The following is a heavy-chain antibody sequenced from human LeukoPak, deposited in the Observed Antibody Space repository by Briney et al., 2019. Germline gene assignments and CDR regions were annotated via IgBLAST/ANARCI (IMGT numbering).Heavy chain of an antibody. J-gene: IGHJ6*03. CDR2: TYYRSKWYN. CDR3: ARDRSSGYVFGNYYYYMDV. D-gene: IGHD5-12*01. V-gene: IGHV6-1*01. Sequence: SQTLSLTCAISGDSVSSNSAAWNWLRQSPSRGLEWLGRTYYRSKWYNDYAVSVKSRITITPDTSKNQFSLQLNSVTPEDTAVYFCARDRSSGYVFGNYYYYMDVWGKGTTVTVSS. CDR1: GDSVSSNSAA.